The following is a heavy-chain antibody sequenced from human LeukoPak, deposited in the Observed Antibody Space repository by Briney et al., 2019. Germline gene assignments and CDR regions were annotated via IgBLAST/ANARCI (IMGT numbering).Heavy chain of an antibody. Sequence: ASVKVSCKASGYTFTSYGISWVRQAPGPGLEWMGWMSAYNGNRNYAQTLQVRVTMTTDTSTSTAYMELRSLRSDDTAVYYCARTPFKKTLTADWFDPWGQGTLVTVSS. J-gene: IGHJ5*02. CDR2: MSAYNGNR. V-gene: IGHV1-18*01. D-gene: IGHD1-14*01. CDR3: ARTPFKKTLTADWFDP. CDR1: GYTFTSYG.